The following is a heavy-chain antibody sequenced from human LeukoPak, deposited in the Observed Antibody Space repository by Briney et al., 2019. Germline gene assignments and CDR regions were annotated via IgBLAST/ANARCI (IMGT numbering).Heavy chain of an antibody. J-gene: IGHJ3*01. CDR2: MKGDGSEI. V-gene: IGHV3-7*01. Sequence: GGSLRLSCAASGFTFSTYWMTWVRQAPGKGLEWVANMKGDGSEIHYVDSVKGRFTISRDNAKNSLYLQMNYLRAEDTAVYYCARPAYTAAYDLWGQGTMVPVSS. CDR3: ARPAYTAAYDL. D-gene: IGHD3-16*01. CDR1: GFTFSTYW.